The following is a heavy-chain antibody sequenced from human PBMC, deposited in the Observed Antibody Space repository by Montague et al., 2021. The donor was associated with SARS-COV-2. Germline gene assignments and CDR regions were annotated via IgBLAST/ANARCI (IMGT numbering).Heavy chain of an antibody. CDR1: GFSFSTDW. CDR2: INGDGSAK. Sequence: SLRLSCAASGFSFSTDWMSWVRQAPGKGLEWVANINGDGSAKSYVDPVKGRFTISRDNANNSLYLQMNSLRAEDTAVYYCARDSYTKGDYWGQGTLVSVSS. D-gene: IGHD4-11*01. V-gene: IGHV3-7*03. J-gene: IGHJ4*02. CDR3: ARDSYTKGDY.